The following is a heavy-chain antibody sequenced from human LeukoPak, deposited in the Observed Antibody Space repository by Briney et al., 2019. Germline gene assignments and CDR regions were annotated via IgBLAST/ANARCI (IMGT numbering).Heavy chain of an antibody. CDR3: AKGKQWLDQVFDY. CDR2: ISAYNGNT. D-gene: IGHD6-19*01. Sequence: ASVKVSCKTSGYTFTSYGIDWVRQAPGQGLEWMGWISAYNGNTNYAQKFQGRVTMTIDTSTRTAHMELRSLRSDDTAVYYCAKGKQWLDQVFDYWGQATLVT. CDR1: GYTFTSYG. V-gene: IGHV1-18*01. J-gene: IGHJ4*02.